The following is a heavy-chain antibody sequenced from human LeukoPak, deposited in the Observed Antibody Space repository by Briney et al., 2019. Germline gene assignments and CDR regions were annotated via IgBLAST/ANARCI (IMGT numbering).Heavy chain of an antibody. CDR1: SGPISSSSYY. V-gene: IGHV4-39*01. Sequence: SETLSLTCTVSSGPISSSSYYWGWIRQPPGKGLEWIGSIYYSGSTYHNPSLRSRVTISVDTSKNQFSLRLSSVTAADTAVYYCASLLGEYTYVYHWGQGTLVTVSS. D-gene: IGHD5-18*01. CDR3: ASLLGEYTYVYH. CDR2: IYYSGST. J-gene: IGHJ5*02.